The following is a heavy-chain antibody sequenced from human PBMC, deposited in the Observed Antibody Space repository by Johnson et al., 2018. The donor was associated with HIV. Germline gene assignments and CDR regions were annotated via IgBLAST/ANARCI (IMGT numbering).Heavy chain of an antibody. J-gene: IGHJ3*02. CDR3: ARGSGGIVGAQDI. D-gene: IGHD1-26*01. CDR2: IYSGGTT. Sequence: VQVVESGGTLVQPGGSLRLSCAASGFTVSSNYMSWVRQAPGKGLEWVSVIYSGGTTYNADSVKGRFTISRDTSKNTLYLQMNSLRADDTAVYYCARGSGGIVGAQDIWGQGTMVTVSS. CDR1: GFTVSSNY. V-gene: IGHV3-66*02.